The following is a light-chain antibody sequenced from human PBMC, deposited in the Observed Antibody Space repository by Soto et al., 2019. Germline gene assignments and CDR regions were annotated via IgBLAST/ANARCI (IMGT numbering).Light chain of an antibody. J-gene: IGKJ5*01. CDR1: ESIARP. V-gene: IGKV1-39*01. CDR3: QQSYSALSIT. CDR2: AAS. Sequence: DIQMTQSPSSLSASVGDRVTITCRASESIARPLNWYQQKPGKAPKLLIYAASSLQNAVPSRFRVGGSWTDFTLAISDLQPEDLATYYCQQSYSALSITVGLGTRLEIK.